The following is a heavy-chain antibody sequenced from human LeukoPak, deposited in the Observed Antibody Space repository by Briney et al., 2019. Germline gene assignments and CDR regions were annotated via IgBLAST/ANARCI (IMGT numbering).Heavy chain of an antibody. D-gene: IGHD3-10*01. CDR1: GGSISSGGYY. CDR2: IYYSGST. CDR3: ARDKRGMVRGYYYYYIDV. J-gene: IGHJ6*03. V-gene: IGHV4-31*03. Sequence: PSETLSLTCTVSGGSISSGGYYWSWIRQHPGKGLEWIGYIYYSGSTYYNPSLKSRVTISVDTSKNQFSLKLSSVTAADTAVYYCARDKRGMVRGYYYYYIDVWGKGTSDTVSS.